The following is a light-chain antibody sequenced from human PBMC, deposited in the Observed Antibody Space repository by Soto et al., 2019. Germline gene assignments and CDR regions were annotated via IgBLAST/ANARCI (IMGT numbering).Light chain of an antibody. J-gene: IGKJ1*01. CDR2: KAS. V-gene: IGKV1-5*03. Sequence: DIQMTQSPSTLSASVGDRVTITCRASQSISSWLAWYQQKPGKAPKLLIYKASSLESGVPSRFSGSGSGTEFTLTISNLQPDDFATYYCQQFSGTFGQGTKVEIK. CDR1: QSISSW. CDR3: QQFSGT.